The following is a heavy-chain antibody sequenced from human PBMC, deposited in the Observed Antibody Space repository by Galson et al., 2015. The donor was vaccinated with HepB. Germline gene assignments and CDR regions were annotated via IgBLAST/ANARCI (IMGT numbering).Heavy chain of an antibody. CDR3: ARDLKEGRYIHATNWSDP. J-gene: IGHJ5*02. V-gene: IGHV3-21*01. Sequence: SLRLSCAASGFTFSSYAMHWVRQAPGKGLEWVSSITGSSSFLQYADSVKGRFTISRDNANNSLFLQMNSLRAEDSAVYYCARDLKEGRYIHATNWSDPWGQGTLVPVSS. CDR1: GFTFSSYA. D-gene: IGHD5-18*01. CDR2: ITGSSSFL.